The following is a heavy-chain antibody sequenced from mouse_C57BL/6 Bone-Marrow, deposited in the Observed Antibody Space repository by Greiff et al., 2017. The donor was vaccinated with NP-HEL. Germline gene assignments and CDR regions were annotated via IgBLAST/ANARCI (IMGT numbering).Heavy chain of an antibody. CDR3: ARCYSNYLAWFAY. CDR1: GYTFTSYW. CDR2: INPSSGYT. J-gene: IGHJ3*01. D-gene: IGHD2-5*01. Sequence: QVQLQQSGAELAKPGASVKLSCKASGYTFTSYWMHWVKQRPGQGLEWIGYINPSSGYTKYNQKFKDKATLTADKSSSTAYMQLSSLTYEDSAVYYCARCYSNYLAWFAYWGQGTLVTVSS. V-gene: IGHV1-7*01.